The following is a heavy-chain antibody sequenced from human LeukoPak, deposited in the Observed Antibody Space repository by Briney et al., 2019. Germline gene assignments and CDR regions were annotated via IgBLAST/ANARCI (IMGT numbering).Heavy chain of an antibody. D-gene: IGHD1-1*01. CDR1: GGSIGSYY. CDR2: IYISGST. J-gene: IGHJ4*02. Sequence: PSETLSLTCTVSGGSIGSYYWSWIRQPAGKGLEWIGRIYISGSTNYNPSLKSRVTMSVDTSKNQFSLKLGSVTAADTAVYYCARDRGTWNDDGFDYWGQGTLVTVSS. V-gene: IGHV4-4*07. CDR3: ARDRGTWNDDGFDY.